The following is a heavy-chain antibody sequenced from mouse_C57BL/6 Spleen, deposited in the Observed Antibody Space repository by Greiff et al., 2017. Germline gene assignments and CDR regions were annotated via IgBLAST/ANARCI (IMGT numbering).Heavy chain of an antibody. CDR1: GYTFTDYY. CDR2: INPNNGGT. D-gene: IGHD1-1*01. V-gene: IGHV1-26*01. J-gene: IGHJ2*01. CDR3: ASSYYGSRPCHLDY. Sequence: EVQLQQSGPELVKPGASVKISCKASGYTFTDYYMNWVKQSHGKSLEWIGDINPNNGGTSYNQKFKGKATLTVDTSSSTAYMELRSLTSEDSAVYDYASSYYGSRPCHLDYWGQGTTLTVSS.